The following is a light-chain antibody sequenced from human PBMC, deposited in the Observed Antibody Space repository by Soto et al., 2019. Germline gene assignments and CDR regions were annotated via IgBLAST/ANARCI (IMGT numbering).Light chain of an antibody. Sequence: EIVLTQSPGTLSLSPGERATLSCRASQSVSSSYLDWYQQRSGQAPRLLIYGTSNRATDIPDRFSGSGSGTDFTLTISRLEAEDFAVYYSLQYGTAPTFGQVTKPEI. CDR2: GTS. J-gene: IGKJ1*01. V-gene: IGKV3-20*01. CDR3: LQYGTAPT. CDR1: QSVSSSY.